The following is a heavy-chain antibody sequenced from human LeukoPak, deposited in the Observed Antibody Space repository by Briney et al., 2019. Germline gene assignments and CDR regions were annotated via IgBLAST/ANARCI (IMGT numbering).Heavy chain of an antibody. J-gene: IGHJ4*02. CDR1: GFTFSSYS. CDR3: ARRGRNSSGWQDYL. Sequence: PGGSLRLSCAASGFTFSSYSMNWVRQPPGKGLEWIANIYHTGSANYNPSLSGRVTISIDTAKNQFSLKLTSVTAADTAVYYCARRGRNSSGWQDYLWGQGTLVTVSS. CDR2: IYHTGSA. D-gene: IGHD6-25*01. V-gene: IGHV4-59*01.